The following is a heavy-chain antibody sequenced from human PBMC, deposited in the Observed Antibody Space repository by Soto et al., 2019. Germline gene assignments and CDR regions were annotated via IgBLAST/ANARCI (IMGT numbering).Heavy chain of an antibody. J-gene: IGHJ6*02. CDR2: IIPIFGTA. V-gene: IGHV1-69*01. D-gene: IGHD6-19*01. CDR1: GGTFSSYA. Sequence: QVQLVQSGAEVKKPGSSVKVSCKASGGTFSSYAISWVRPAPGQGLEWMGGIIPIFGTANYAQKFQGRVTITADESTSTAYMELSSLRSEDTAVYYCARWYSSGWYGYYYYGMDVWGQGTTVTVSS. CDR3: ARWYSSGWYGYYYYGMDV.